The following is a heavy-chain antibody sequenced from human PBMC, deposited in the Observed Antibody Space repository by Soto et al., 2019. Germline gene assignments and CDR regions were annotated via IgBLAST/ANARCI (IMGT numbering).Heavy chain of an antibody. CDR2: ISGSAAGI. Sequence: GGSLRLSCAASGFTFSSYGMSWVRQPPGKGLEWVSAISGSAAGIYYADSMKGRFTVSRDNAKNSVYLDMNSLSAEDTAVYYCARESEDLTSNFDYWGQGTLVTVSS. V-gene: IGHV3-21*01. CDR1: GFTFSSYG. CDR3: ARESEDLTSNFDY. J-gene: IGHJ4*02.